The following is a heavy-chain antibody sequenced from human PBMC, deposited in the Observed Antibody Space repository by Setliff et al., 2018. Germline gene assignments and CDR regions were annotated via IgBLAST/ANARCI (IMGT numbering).Heavy chain of an antibody. CDR2: IHSSGDT. D-gene: IGHD4-4*01. V-gene: IGHV4-61*02. Sequence: LSLTCTVSGASISSGFYYWSWIRQPAGKGPEWIGRIHSSGDTKYNPSLKTRVTIAVDTSKNQFSLKLNSATAADTAVYYCARATVGLATIIYFDSWGPGTLVTVSS. CDR3: ARATVGLATIIYFDS. CDR1: GASISSGFYY. J-gene: IGHJ4*02.